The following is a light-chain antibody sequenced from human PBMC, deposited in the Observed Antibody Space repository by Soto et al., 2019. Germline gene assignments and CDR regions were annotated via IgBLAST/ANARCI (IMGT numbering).Light chain of an antibody. J-gene: IGKJ1*01. CDR1: QSTSSW. V-gene: IGKV1-5*01. Sequence: DIQMTQSPSTLSASVGDTVTITCRASQSTSSWLAWYQQKPGKAPKVLIYDVSSLESGVPSRFSGSGSGTEFPLTINSLQPDDFATYYCQQYNTYSGTFGPGTKVEIK. CDR3: QQYNTYSGT. CDR2: DVS.